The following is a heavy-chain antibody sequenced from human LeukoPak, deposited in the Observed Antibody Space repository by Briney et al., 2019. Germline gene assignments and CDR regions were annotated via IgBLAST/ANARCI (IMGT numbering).Heavy chain of an antibody. D-gene: IGHD3-10*01. CDR2: IWYDGNNE. Sequence: GGSLRLSCAASGFAFNNYGMHWVRQAPGKGLEWVALIWYDGNNENYADSVKGRFTISRDNSRNTLDLQMNSLRAEDTAVYYCASMVRGVIDYWGQGTLVTVSS. CDR1: GFAFNNYG. CDR3: ASMVRGVIDY. V-gene: IGHV3-33*01. J-gene: IGHJ4*02.